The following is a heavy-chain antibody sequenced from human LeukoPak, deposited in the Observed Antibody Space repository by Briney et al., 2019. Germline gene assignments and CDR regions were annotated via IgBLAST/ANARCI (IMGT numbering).Heavy chain of an antibody. J-gene: IGHJ6*03. Sequence: GGSLRLSCAASGFTFSSYGMHWVRQAPGKGLEWVAFIRYDGSNKYYADSVKGRFTISRDNSKNTLYLQMNSLRAEDTAVYYCAKDNEAAAGYYYMDVWGKGTTVTVSS. CDR2: IRYDGSNK. V-gene: IGHV3-30*02. CDR3: AKDNEAAAGYYYMDV. D-gene: IGHD6-13*01. CDR1: GFTFSSYG.